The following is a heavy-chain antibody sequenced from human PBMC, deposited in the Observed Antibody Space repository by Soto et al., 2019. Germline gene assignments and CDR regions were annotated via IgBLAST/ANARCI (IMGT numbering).Heavy chain of an antibody. Sequence: GGDPRPYCPASGYTLSSYAMHWVRKAPGKGLEWVAVISYDGSNKYYADSVKGRFTISRDNSKNTLYLQMNSLRAEDTAVYYCARDRGWYGSGSYPSAFDIWGQGTMVTVSS. CDR2: ISYDGSNK. D-gene: IGHD3-10*01. CDR3: ARDRGWYGSGSYPSAFDI. J-gene: IGHJ3*02. CDR1: GYTLSSYA. V-gene: IGHV3-30-3*01.